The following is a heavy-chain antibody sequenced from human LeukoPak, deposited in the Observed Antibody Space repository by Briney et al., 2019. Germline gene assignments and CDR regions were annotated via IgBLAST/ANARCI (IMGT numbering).Heavy chain of an antibody. J-gene: IGHJ5*02. Sequence: GGSLRLSCAASGFTFTDAWMTWVRQAPGKGREWVGRIKSKIDGTIDYAAPVKGRFTISRDDSKNTVYLQMNTLKTDDTAVYYCAWSGFNWFGTWGQGTLVTVSS. CDR3: AWSGFNWFGT. V-gene: IGHV3-15*01. CDR1: GFTFTDAW. CDR2: IKSKIDGTI. D-gene: IGHD3-3*01.